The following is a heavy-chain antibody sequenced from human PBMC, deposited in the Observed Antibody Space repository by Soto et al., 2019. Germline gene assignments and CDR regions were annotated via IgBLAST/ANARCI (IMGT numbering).Heavy chain of an antibody. V-gene: IGHV3-30*18. CDR1: GFTFSSYA. CDR2: VSYDGSHE. J-gene: IGHJ4*02. D-gene: IGHD4-17*01. CDR3: AKDVNDPHNYGDYNFHY. Sequence: QVQLVESGGGVVQPGTSLRLSCAASGFTFSSYAMHWVLQAPGKGLEWVAVVSYDGSHEFYADFVEGRFTIARDNSKDTLYLQMNSLRAEDTAVYYCAKDVNDPHNYGDYNFHYWGQGTLVTVSS.